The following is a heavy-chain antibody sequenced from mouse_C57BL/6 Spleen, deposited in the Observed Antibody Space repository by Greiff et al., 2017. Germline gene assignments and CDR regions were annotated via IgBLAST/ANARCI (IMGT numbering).Heavy chain of an antibody. CDR3: ARYGYDVWFAG. D-gene: IGHD2-2*01. J-gene: IGHJ3*01. Sequence: EVMLVESGGGLVKPGGSLKLSCAASGFTFSDYGMHWVRQAPEKGLEWVAYISSGSSTNYYADTVKGRFTISRDNAKNTLFLQMTSLRSEDTAMYYCARYGYDVWFAGWGQGTLVTVAA. V-gene: IGHV5-17*01. CDR2: ISSGSSTN. CDR1: GFTFSDYG.